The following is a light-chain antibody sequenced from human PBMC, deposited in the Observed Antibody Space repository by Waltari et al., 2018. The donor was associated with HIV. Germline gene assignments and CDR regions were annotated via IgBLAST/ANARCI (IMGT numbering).Light chain of an antibody. CDR2: GAS. CDR1: PSVGRS. Sequence: IVLTQSPAALSVFPGQRATLSCRTSPSVGRSLAWYKKKPGQRPRLLVYGASTRAPGGPARFSGDGSGTSFTLTISSLQPEDFAVYYCQYYNTWPPMYTFGQGTKLEI. J-gene: IGKJ2*01. CDR3: QYYNTWPPMYT. V-gene: IGKV3-15*01.